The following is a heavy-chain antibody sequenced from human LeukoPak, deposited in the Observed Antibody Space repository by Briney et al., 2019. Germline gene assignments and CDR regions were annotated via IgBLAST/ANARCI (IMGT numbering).Heavy chain of an antibody. D-gene: IGHD1-26*01. J-gene: IGHJ4*02. Sequence: SETLSLTCAVYGGSFSGYYWSWIRQPPGKGLEWIGEINHSGSTNYNPSLKSRVTISLDTSKNQFSLKMNSVTAADTAVYYCANRGSPACLTADYWGQGTLVTVSS. CDR2: INHSGST. CDR3: ANRGSPACLTADY. CDR1: GGSFSGYY. V-gene: IGHV4-34*01.